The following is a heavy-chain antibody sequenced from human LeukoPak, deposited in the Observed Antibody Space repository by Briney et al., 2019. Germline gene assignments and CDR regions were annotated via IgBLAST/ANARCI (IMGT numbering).Heavy chain of an antibody. Sequence: ASVKVSCKASGYTFTSYYMHWVRQAPGQGLEWMGIINPSGGSTSYAQKFQGRVTMTRDKSTSTVYMELSSLRSEDTAVYYCARGRTMIVVVTHTASFDYWGQGTLVTVSS. D-gene: IGHD3-22*01. J-gene: IGHJ4*02. CDR2: INPSGGST. CDR3: ARGRTMIVVVTHTASFDY. V-gene: IGHV1-46*01. CDR1: GYTFTSYY.